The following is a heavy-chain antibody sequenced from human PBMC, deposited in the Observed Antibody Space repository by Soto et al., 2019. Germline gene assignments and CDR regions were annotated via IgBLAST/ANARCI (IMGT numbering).Heavy chain of an antibody. D-gene: IGHD6-13*01. CDR1: GFTFSSYS. Sequence: GGSLRLSCAASGFTFSSYSMNWVRQAPGKGLEWVSSISSSSSYIYYADSVKGRFTISRDNAKNSLYLQMNSLRAEDTAVYYCARSEYSSSWIIYFDYWGQGTLVTVSS. CDR3: ARSEYSSSWIIYFDY. V-gene: IGHV3-21*01. CDR2: ISSSSSYI. J-gene: IGHJ4*02.